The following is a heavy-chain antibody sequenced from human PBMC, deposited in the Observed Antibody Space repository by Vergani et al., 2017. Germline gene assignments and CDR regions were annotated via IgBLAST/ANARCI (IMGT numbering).Heavy chain of an antibody. CDR2: INHSGST. Sequence: QVQLQQWGAGLLKPSETLSLTCAVYGGSFSGYYWSWIRQPPGKGLEWIGEINHSGSTNYNPYLKSRVTISVDTSKNQLALKLSSVTAADTAVYYCARGVGYCSGGSCYSGYWGQGTLVTVSS. J-gene: IGHJ4*02. V-gene: IGHV4-34*01. CDR1: GGSFSGYY. D-gene: IGHD2-15*01. CDR3: ARGVGYCSGGSCYSGY.